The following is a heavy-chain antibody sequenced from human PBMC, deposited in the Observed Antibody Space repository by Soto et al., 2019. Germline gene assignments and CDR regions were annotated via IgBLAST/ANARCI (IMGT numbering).Heavy chain of an antibody. CDR3: AREENCRGGTCYSEDFHP. V-gene: IGHV1-46*01. CDR1: GYIFTAYS. CDR2: VNPSCGSA. D-gene: IGHD2-15*01. J-gene: IGHJ1*01. Sequence: QVQLVQSGAEVKKPGASVKVSCKTSGYIFTAYSMHWVRQAPGQGLECMGVVNPSCGSAHYAQSCEGRVTLTRDPSTSTFYMELSSLRSEDTAVYYCAREENCRGGTCYSEDFHPCGQGTLVTESS.